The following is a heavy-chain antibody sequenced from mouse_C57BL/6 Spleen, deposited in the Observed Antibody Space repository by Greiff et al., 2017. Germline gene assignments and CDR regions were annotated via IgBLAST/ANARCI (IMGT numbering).Heavy chain of an antibody. J-gene: IGHJ2*01. D-gene: IGHD1-1*01. CDR2: LDPSDSYT. CDR3: ARDYGSSYVDY. CDR1: GYTFTSYW. Sequence: QVQLQQSGAELVMPGASVKLSCKASGYTFTSYWMHWVKQRPGQGLEWIGELDPSDSYTNYNQKFKGKSTLTVDKSSSTAYMQLSSLTSEDSAVYYCARDYGSSYVDYWGQGTTLTVSS. V-gene: IGHV1-69*01.